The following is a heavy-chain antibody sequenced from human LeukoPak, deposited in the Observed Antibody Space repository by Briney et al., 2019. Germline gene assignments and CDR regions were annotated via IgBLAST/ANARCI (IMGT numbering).Heavy chain of an antibody. CDR2: INTNSGGT. CDR3: ARRQVGAPGP. CDR1: RYTLTGYY. Sequence: ASVKVSCKDSRYTLTGYYMHWVRQAPAQGLEWMGWINTNSGGTNYAQKFQGRVTMTRDTSISTAYMELSRLRSDDTAVYCCARRQVGAPGPWGQGTLVTVSS. V-gene: IGHV1-2*02. D-gene: IGHD1-26*01. J-gene: IGHJ4*02.